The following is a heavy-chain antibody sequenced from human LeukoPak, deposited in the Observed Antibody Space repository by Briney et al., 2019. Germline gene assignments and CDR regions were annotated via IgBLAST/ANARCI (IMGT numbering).Heavy chain of an antibody. CDR2: IYSGSST. CDR1: GFTVSSNY. V-gene: IGHV3-53*01. J-gene: IGHJ2*01. Sequence: PGGSLRLSCAASGFTVSSNYMTWVRQAPGKGLEWVSIIYSGSSTYYADSVKGRFTVSRDNSKNTLYLQMNSLRAEDTAVYYCARSGYYDSSGPHWYFDLWGRGTLVTVSS. D-gene: IGHD3-22*01. CDR3: ARSGYYDSSGPHWYFDL.